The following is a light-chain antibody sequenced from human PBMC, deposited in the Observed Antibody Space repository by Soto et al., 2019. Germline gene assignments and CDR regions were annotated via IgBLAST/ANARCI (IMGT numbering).Light chain of an antibody. Sequence: DLQMTQSPSSLSASVGDRVSVTCRASQSISTFLNWYQQRPGEAPKLQIYAASSQQSGVPSRFSGSASGADFTLSIRSLQPEEFATYYFQQSYTTPRTFGQGTKVEVK. J-gene: IGKJ1*01. CDR2: AAS. CDR3: QQSYTTPRT. CDR1: QSISTF. V-gene: IGKV1-39*01.